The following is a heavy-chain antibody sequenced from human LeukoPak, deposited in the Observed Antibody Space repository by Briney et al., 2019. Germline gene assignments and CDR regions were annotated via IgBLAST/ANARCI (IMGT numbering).Heavy chain of an antibody. D-gene: IGHD1/OR15-1a*01. CDR2: VYYTGST. J-gene: IGHJ5*02. Sequence: PSETLSLTCTVSGDSISRSYWSWIRQPPGKGLEWIGYVYYTGSTSYNPPLESRVTISLDTSKNQVSLMVTAVTAADTALYYCARGWNIFDPWGQGTLVTVSS. V-gene: IGHV4-59*08. CDR3: ARGWNIFDP. CDR1: GDSISRSY.